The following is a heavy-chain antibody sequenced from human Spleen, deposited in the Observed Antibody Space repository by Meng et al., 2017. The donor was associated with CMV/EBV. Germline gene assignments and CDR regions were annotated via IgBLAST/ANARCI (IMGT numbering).Heavy chain of an antibody. CDR1: FNFNDYG. CDR3: AKDQNDVLTGYFIGGLDY. D-gene: IGHD3-9*01. Sequence: FNFNDYGMHWVRHAPGKGLEWVAVIWYDASNKYYADSVKGRFTISRDNSKNTLYLQMHSLRAEDTAVYYCAKDQNDVLTGYFIGGLDYWGQGALVTVSS. J-gene: IGHJ4*02. V-gene: IGHV3-33*06. CDR2: IWYDASNK.